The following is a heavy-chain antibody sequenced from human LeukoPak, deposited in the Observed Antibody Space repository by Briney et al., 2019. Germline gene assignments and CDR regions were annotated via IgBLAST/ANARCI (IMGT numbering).Heavy chain of an antibody. J-gene: IGHJ3*02. CDR1: GFTFSDYY. Sequence: GGSLRLSCAASGFTFSDYYMSWVRQAPGKGLEWVANIKQDGSEKYYVDSVKGRFTISRDNAKNSLYLQMNSLRAEDTAVYYCARERGGYSYGLDAFDIWGQGTMVTVSS. CDR3: ARERGGYSYGLDAFDI. CDR2: IKQDGSEK. V-gene: IGHV3-7*01. D-gene: IGHD5-18*01.